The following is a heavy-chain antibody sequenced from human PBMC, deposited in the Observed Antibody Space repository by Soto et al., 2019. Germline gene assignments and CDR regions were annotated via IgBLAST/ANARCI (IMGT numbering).Heavy chain of an antibody. J-gene: IGHJ6*04. CDR1: GFTFSSYS. CDR2: ISSSSSYI. D-gene: IGHD3-3*01. CDR3: ATNYHDFWSGTLDV. Sequence: GGSLRLSCAASGFTFSSYSMNWVRQAPGKGLEWVSSISSSSSYIYYADSVKGRFTISRDNSKNTLYLQMNSLRAEDTAVYYCATNYHDFWSGTLDVWGKGTAVTVSS. V-gene: IGHV3-21*01.